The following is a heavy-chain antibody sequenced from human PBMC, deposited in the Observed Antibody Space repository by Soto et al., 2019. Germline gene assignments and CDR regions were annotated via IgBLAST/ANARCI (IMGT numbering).Heavy chain of an antibody. J-gene: IGHJ4*02. Sequence: SETLSLTCTVSGGSISTYYWSWIRQPPGKGLEWIGYIYYSGSTNYNPSLRSRVTISVDTSKNQFSLKLSSVTAADTAVYYCARAHYYDSSGYYRDFDYWGQGTLVTVSS. V-gene: IGHV4-59*01. CDR3: ARAHYYDSSGYYRDFDY. D-gene: IGHD3-22*01. CDR1: GGSISTYY. CDR2: IYYSGST.